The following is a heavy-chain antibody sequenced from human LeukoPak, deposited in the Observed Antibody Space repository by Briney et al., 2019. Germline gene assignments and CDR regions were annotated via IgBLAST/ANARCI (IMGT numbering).Heavy chain of an antibody. D-gene: IGHD3-22*01. CDR1: GGSISSSSYY. CDR3: ASDSSGYSLI. Sequence: SETLSLTCTVSGGSISSSSYYWGWIRQPPGKGLEWIGSIYYSGSTYYNPSLTSRVTISVDTSKNQFSLRLSSVTAADTAVYYCASDSSGYSLIWGQGTLVTVSS. CDR2: IYYSGST. J-gene: IGHJ4*02. V-gene: IGHV4-39*07.